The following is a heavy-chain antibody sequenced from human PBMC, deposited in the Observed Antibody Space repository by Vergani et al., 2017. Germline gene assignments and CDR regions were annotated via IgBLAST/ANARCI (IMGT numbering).Heavy chain of an antibody. CDR1: GFTFSSYS. Sequence: EVQLVESGGGLVKPGGSLRLSCAASGFTFSSYSMNWVRQAPGKGLEWVSSISSSSSYIYYADSVKGRFTISRDNAKNSLYLQMNRLRAEDTAVYYCARRYCSGGSCYFDYWGQGTLVTVSS. V-gene: IGHV3-21*01. CDR2: ISSSSSYI. D-gene: IGHD2-15*01. CDR3: ARRYCSGGSCYFDY. J-gene: IGHJ4*02.